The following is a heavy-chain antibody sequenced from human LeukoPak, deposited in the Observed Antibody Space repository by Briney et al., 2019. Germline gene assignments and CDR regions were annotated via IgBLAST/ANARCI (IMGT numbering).Heavy chain of an antibody. CDR1: GFTSRNYA. D-gene: IGHD1-26*01. CDR3: ARLYSGTSSRYDY. CDR2: ISDSGDST. Sequence: GGSLRLSCAASGFTSRNYAMSWVRQAPGKGLEWVSIISDSGDSTYYADSVKGRFTISRDTSMNTLYLQMNSLRADDTAIYYCARLYSGTSSRYDYWGQGTLVTVSS. J-gene: IGHJ4*02. V-gene: IGHV3-23*01.